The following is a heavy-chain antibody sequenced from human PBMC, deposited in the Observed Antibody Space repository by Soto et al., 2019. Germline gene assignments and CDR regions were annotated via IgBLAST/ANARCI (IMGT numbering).Heavy chain of an antibody. CDR3: ARGSGYSSGWYDY. CDR2: IYYSGST. D-gene: IGHD6-19*01. Sequence: SETLSLTCTVSGGSISSYYWSWIRQPPGKGLEWIGYIYYSGSTNYNPSLKSRVTISVDTSKNQFSLKLSSVTAADTAVYYCARGSGYSSGWYDYWGQGTLVTVSS. J-gene: IGHJ4*02. CDR1: GGSISSYY. V-gene: IGHV4-59*01.